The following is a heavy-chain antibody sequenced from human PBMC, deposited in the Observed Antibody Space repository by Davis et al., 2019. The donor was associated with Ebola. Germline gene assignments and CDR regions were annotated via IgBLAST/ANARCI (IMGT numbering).Heavy chain of an antibody. D-gene: IGHD4-17*01. CDR3: ARDLGRVTVGN. V-gene: IGHV3-9*01. J-gene: IGHJ4*02. CDR1: GFIFDDYS. Sequence: PGGSLRLSCAASGFIFDDYSMHWARQAPGKGLQWVAGISWNSASIDYADSVKGRFTISRDNAKASLYLQMNSLKTGDTAFYYCARDLGRVTVGNWGQGTLVTVSS. CDR2: ISWNSASI.